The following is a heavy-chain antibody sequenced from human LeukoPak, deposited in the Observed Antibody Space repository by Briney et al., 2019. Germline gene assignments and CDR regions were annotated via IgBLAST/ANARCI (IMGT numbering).Heavy chain of an antibody. CDR2: IYYSGST. Sequence: LETLSLTCTVSGGSISSSSYYWGWIRQPPGKGLEWIGSIYYSGSTYYNPSLKSRVTISVDTSKNQFSLKLSSVTAADTAVYYCASSLESGTGSYYMDVWGKGTTVTVSS. J-gene: IGHJ6*03. V-gene: IGHV4-39*01. D-gene: IGHD1-14*01. CDR1: GGSISSSSYY. CDR3: ASSLESGTGSYYMDV.